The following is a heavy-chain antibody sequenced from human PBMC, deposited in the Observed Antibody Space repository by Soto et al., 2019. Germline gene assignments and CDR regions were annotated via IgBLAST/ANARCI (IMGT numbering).Heavy chain of an antibody. V-gene: IGHV4-39*01. CDR1: GGSISSSSYY. CDR2: IYYSGST. D-gene: IGHD3-3*01. Sequence: SETLSLTCTVSGGSISSSSYYWGWIRQPPGKGLEWIGSIYYSGSTYYNPSLKSRVTISVDTSKNQFSLKLGSVTAADTAVYYCARQVDDFWSGYYINYYYYMDVWGKGTTVTVSS. CDR3: ARQVDDFWSGYYINYYYYMDV. J-gene: IGHJ6*03.